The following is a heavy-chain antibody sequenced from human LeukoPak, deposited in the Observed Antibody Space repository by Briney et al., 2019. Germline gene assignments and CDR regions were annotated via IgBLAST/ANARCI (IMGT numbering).Heavy chain of an antibody. J-gene: IGHJ6*04. CDR2: IKTKADNYAT. Sequence: GGSLRLSCAASGFTFSVSAIHWVRQASGKGLEWVGRIKTKADNYATAYDASVKGRFTISRDDSKNTAYLQMNSLKIEDTAVYYCTHPAYYYGPDVWGKGTTVTVSS. V-gene: IGHV3-73*01. CDR1: GFTFSVSA. CDR3: THPAYYYGPDV. D-gene: IGHD6-25*01.